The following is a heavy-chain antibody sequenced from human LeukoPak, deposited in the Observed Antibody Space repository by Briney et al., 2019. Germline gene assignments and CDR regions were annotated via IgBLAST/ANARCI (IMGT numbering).Heavy chain of an antibody. CDR1: GFTFSSYG. CDR2: IRYDGSNK. CDR3: AKDSSGWFYYFDY. Sequence: PGGSLRLSCAASGFTFSSYGMHWVRQAPGKGREWVAFIRYDGSNKYYADSVRGRFTISRDNSKNTLYLQMNSLRAEDTAEYYCAKDSSGWFYYFDYWGQGTLVTVSS. D-gene: IGHD6-19*01. V-gene: IGHV3-30*02. J-gene: IGHJ4*02.